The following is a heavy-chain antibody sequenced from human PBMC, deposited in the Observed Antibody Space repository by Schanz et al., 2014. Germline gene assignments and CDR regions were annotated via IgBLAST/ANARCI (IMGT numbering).Heavy chain of an antibody. CDR2: INWSDGGST. CDR3: ARAGYDADNWFDP. CDR1: GFTFENYA. Sequence: VQLVESGGGVVQPGRSLRLSCAASGFTFENYALTWVRQVPGKGLEWVSRINWSDGGSTGYADSVRGRFTMSRDNAKNSLFLQMNSLRAEDTAVYYCARAGYDADNWFDPWGQGTLVTVSS. J-gene: IGHJ5*02. V-gene: IGHV3-20*04. D-gene: IGHD2-2*01.